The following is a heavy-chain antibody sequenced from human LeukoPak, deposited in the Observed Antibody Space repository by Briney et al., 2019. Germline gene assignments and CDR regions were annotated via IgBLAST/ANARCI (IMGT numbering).Heavy chain of an antibody. CDR3: VRCRGRDPNSSAWGQLDP. CDR2: IIPIFGTA. Sequence: ASVKVSCKASGDSFSSYDITWVRQAPGQGLEWMGGIIPIFGTANNAQKFQGRVTITADESTRIAYMELRNLTSDDAAVYYCVRCRGRDPNSSAWGQLDPWGQGTLVTVSS. D-gene: IGHD6-19*01. CDR1: GDSFSSYD. J-gene: IGHJ5*02. V-gene: IGHV1-69*13.